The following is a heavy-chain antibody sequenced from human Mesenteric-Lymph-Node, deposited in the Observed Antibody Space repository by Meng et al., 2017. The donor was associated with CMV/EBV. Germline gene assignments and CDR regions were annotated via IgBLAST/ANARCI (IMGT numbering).Heavy chain of an antibody. CDR1: GYTFSDYF. J-gene: IGHJ3*02. CDR2: INLNNGGT. D-gene: IGHD5-24*01. V-gene: IGHV1-2*02. CDR3: ANNFGRDMNMIAFDT. Sequence: ASVKVSCKASGYTFSDYFIHWVRQAPGQGLEWRGWINLNNGGTNYAQDFQGRVSVTRDTSISTTYMEISGLRFDDTAVYYCANNFGRDMNMIAFDTWGQGTLVTVSS.